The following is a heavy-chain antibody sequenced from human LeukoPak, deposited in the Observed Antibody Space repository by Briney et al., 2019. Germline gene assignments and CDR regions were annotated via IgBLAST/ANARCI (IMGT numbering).Heavy chain of an antibody. D-gene: IGHD6-25*01. V-gene: IGHV3-7*03. CDR2: IKQDGSEK. CDR1: GFSFNNYR. Sequence: PSGGSLRLSCVASGFSFNNYRMTWVRQAPGKGLEWVANIKQDGSEKQYADSVKGRFAISRDNAKKSLYLQINTLRAEDTAVYYCVRGPHIAATSYWGQGTLVTVSS. CDR3: VRGPHIAATSY. J-gene: IGHJ4*02.